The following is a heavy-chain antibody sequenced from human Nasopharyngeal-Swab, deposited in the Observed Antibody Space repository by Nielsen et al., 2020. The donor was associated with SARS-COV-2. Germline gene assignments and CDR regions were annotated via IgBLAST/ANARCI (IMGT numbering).Heavy chain of an antibody. CDR1: GFTFSSYW. V-gene: IGHV3-7*01. D-gene: IGHD3-22*01. CDR2: IKQDGSEK. CDR3: ARVENTYYYDSSGINDY. Sequence: GGSLRLSCAASGFTFSSYWMSWVRQAPGKGLEWVANIKQDGSEKYYVDSVKGRFTISRDNAKNSLYLQMNSLRAEDTAVYYCARVENTYYYDSSGINDYWGQGTLVTVS. J-gene: IGHJ4*02.